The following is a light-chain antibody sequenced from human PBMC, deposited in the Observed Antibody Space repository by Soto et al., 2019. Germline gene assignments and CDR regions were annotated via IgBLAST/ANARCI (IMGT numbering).Light chain of an antibody. Sequence: QSVLTQPPSVSGAPGQRVTISCTGSSSNIGAGYDVHWYQQLPGTAPKLLIYGNSNRPSGVPDRFSGSKSGTSASLAITGPQADDEADYYCQSYDSSLSGSRVFGGGTKLTVL. CDR1: SSNIGAGYD. CDR2: GNS. J-gene: IGLJ2*01. V-gene: IGLV1-40*01. CDR3: QSYDSSLSGSRV.